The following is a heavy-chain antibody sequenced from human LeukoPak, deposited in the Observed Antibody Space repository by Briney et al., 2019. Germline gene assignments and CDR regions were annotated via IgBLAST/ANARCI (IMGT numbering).Heavy chain of an antibody. Sequence: SETLSLTCAVYGGSFSGYYWSWIRQPPGKGLEWIGYIYYSGRTSYNPSLKSRVTISVDTSKNQFSLRLSSVTAADTAVYYCARDNLNYYGSGSYQYWGQGTLVTVSS. CDR2: IYYSGRT. J-gene: IGHJ4*02. V-gene: IGHV4-34*11. CDR1: GGSFSGYY. D-gene: IGHD3-10*01. CDR3: ARDNLNYYGSGSYQY.